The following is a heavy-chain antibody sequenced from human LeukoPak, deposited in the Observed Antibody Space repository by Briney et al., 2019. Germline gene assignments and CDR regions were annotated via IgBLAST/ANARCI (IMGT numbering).Heavy chain of an antibody. V-gene: IGHV1-18*01. CDR2: ISAYNGNT. J-gene: IGHJ4*02. CDR1: GYTFTSYG. CDR3: ARSITMVRGVHLDFDY. D-gene: IGHD3-10*01. Sequence: GASVKVSCKASGYTFTSYGISWVRQAPGQGLEWMGWISAYNGNTNYAQELQGRVTMTTDTSTSTAYMELRSLRSDDTAVYYCARSITMVRGVHLDFDYWGQGTLVTVSS.